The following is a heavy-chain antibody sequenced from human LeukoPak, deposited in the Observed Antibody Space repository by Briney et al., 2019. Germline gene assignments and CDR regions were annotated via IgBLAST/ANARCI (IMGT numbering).Heavy chain of an antibody. CDR1: GFTFSSYW. Sequence: GRSLRLPCAASGFTFSSYWMSWVRQAPGKGLEWVANITQDGSEKYYVDSVKGRFTISRDNAKNSLYLQMNSLRAEDTAVYYCARGSSGWYGAYYYYYYYMDVWGKGTTVTVSS. CDR2: ITQDGSEK. V-gene: IGHV3-7*01. D-gene: IGHD6-19*01. J-gene: IGHJ6*03. CDR3: ARGSSGWYGAYYYYYYYMDV.